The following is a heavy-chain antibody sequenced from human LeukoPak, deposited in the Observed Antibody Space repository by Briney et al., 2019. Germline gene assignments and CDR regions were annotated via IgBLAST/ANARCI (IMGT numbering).Heavy chain of an antibody. V-gene: IGHV3-7*01. CDR1: GFTFSSYA. D-gene: IGHD1-14*01. CDR2: INQGGSDK. CDR3: TRDRSRAEDD. Sequence: GGSLRLSCAASGFTFSSYAMHWVRQAPGKGLEWVANINQGGSDKYYVDSVKGRFTISRDNANNLLYLQMNSLRGEDTAVYYGTRDRSRAEDDWGQGTLVTVSS. J-gene: IGHJ4*02.